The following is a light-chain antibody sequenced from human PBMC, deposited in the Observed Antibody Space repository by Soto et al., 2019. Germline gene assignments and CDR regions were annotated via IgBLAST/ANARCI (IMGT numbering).Light chain of an antibody. CDR1: QDIAIY. CDR3: QQTRAYPST. CDR2: TAS. V-gene: IGKV1-9*01. J-gene: IGKJ4*01. Sequence: SQLTQSRTSLSASVGVRFTFTCRASQDIAIYLAWYQQKKGEAPNLMIHTASTLHGGVPSRFSGSGYGTDFTLTITSLQAEDFATYYCQQTRAYPSTFGGGTKVDI.